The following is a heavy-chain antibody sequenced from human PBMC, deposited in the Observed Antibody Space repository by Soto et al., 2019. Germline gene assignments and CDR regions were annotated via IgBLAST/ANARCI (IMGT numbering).Heavy chain of an antibody. D-gene: IGHD3-9*01. CDR2: ISSSSSYI. J-gene: IGHJ4*02. CDR3: AREGNDILTGYSMYYFDY. V-gene: IGHV3-21*01. Sequence: GGSLRLSCAASGFTFSSYSMNWVRQAPGKGLEWVSSISSSSSYIYYADSVKGRFTISRDNAKNSLYLQMNSLRAEDTAVYYCAREGNDILTGYSMYYFDYWGQGTLVTVSS. CDR1: GFTFSSYS.